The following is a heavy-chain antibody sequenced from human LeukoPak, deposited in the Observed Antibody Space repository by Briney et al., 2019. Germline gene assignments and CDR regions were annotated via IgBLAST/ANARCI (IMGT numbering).Heavy chain of an antibody. Sequence: GGSLRLSCAASGFTFSSYAMTWVRQAPGKGLEWVSSISGSGDRTYHADSVKGRFTISRDNSKNTLYLQMDTLRAEDTAVYYCAKVLGSVARGYMDVWGKGTPVTVSS. CDR2: ISGSGDRT. CDR3: AKVLGSVARGYMDV. V-gene: IGHV3-23*01. J-gene: IGHJ6*03. D-gene: IGHD2-15*01. CDR1: GFTFSSYA.